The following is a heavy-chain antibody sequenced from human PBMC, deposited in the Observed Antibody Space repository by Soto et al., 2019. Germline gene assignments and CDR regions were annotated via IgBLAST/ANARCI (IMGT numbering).Heavy chain of an antibody. CDR2: ISWNSGTI. Sequence: RLSFASSGFFFDFYAMHFFLQSPGKGLEWVSGISWNSGTIAYADSVKGRLTIYRDNAKNSMYLQMNSLRVEDTALYYCAKDSRLRFHVMVVWGKGTTV. V-gene: IGHV3-9*01. D-gene: IGHD5-12*01. CDR3: AKDSRLRFHVMVV. J-gene: IGHJ6*04. CDR1: GFFFDFYA.